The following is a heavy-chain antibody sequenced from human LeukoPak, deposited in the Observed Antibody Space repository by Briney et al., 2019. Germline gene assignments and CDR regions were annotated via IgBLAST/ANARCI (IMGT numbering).Heavy chain of an antibody. CDR3: ARDSGTSGEVKFDP. CDR1: GGSISSSYSY. Sequence: SETLSLTCTVSGGSISSSYSYWGWIRQPPGKGLEWIGNIYYSGSTYYNPSLKSRVTISVDTSKNHFSLKLNSVTAADTAVYYCARDSGTSGEVKFDPWGQGAWSPSPQ. J-gene: IGHJ5*02. V-gene: IGHV4-39*07. CDR2: IYYSGST. D-gene: IGHD3-10*01.